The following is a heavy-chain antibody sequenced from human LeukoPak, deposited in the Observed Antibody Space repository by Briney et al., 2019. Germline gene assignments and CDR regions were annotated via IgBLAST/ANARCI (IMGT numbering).Heavy chain of an antibody. J-gene: IGHJ6*04. CDR1: GFTFSSYW. D-gene: IGHD6-6*01. CDR2: INSDGSST. V-gene: IGHV3-74*01. CDR3: ARDRPLTDYYYYGMDV. Sequence: GGSLRLSCAASGFTFSSYWMHWVRQAPGEGLMWGSRINSDGSSTSYADSVKGRFTISRDNAKNTLYLQMNRQRAEEAAVYYCARDRPLTDYYYYGMDVWGKGTTVTVSS.